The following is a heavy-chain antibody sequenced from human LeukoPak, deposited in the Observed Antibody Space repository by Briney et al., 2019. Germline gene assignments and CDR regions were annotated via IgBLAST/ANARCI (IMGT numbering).Heavy chain of an antibody. D-gene: IGHD5-12*01. CDR3: ASRMDIVARGSDY. Sequence: SETLSLTCTVSGYSISSGYYWGWIRQPPGKGLEWIGSIYHSGSTYYNPSLKSRVTISVDTSKNQFSLKLSSVTAADTAVYYCASRMDIVARGSDYWGQGTLVTVSS. J-gene: IGHJ4*02. V-gene: IGHV4-38-2*02. CDR1: GYSISSGYY. CDR2: IYHSGST.